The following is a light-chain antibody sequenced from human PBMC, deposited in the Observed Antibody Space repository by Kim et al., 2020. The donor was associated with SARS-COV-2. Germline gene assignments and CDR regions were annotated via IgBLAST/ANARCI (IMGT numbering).Light chain of an antibody. CDR1: QSVTNY. J-gene: IGKJ1*01. Sequence: DIDMTQSPSSLSASVGDRVTITCRASQSVTNYVNWYQQKPGKAPKVLIYASSILETGVPSRFSGSGFGTDFTLTISGLQPDDFATYFCQQSFITPWTFGQGTKVDIK. V-gene: IGKV1-39*01. CDR2: ASS. CDR3: QQSFITPWT.